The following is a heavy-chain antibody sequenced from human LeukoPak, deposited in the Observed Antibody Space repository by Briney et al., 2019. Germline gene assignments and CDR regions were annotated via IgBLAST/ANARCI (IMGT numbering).Heavy chain of an antibody. V-gene: IGHV4-59*01. CDR2: IYYSGST. J-gene: IGHJ3*02. D-gene: IGHD1-26*01. Sequence: SETLSLTCNVSGDSISSYYWSWIRQPPGKGLEWIGYIYYSGSTSYNPSLKSRVTISVDTSEKQFSLKLSSVTAADTAFYYCARYIVSYPHDAFDIWGQGTMVTVSS. CDR1: GDSISSYY. CDR3: ARYIVSYPHDAFDI.